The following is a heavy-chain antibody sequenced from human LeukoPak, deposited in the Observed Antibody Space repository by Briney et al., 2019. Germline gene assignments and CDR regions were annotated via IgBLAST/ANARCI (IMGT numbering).Heavy chain of an antibody. Sequence: GESLKXXCXXXGXXXXSYWXXWVRQMPGKGLEWMGIIYPGDSDTRYSPSFQGQVTISADKSISTAYLQWSSLKASDTAMYYCARPASTPPAYFDYWGQGTLVTVSS. D-gene: IGHD5/OR15-5a*01. J-gene: IGHJ4*02. CDR3: ARPASTPPAYFDY. V-gene: IGHV5-51*01. CDR2: IYPGDSDT. CDR1: GXXXXSYW.